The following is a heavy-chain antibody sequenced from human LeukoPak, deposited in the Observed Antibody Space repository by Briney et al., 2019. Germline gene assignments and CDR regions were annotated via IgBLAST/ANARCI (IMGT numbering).Heavy chain of an antibody. J-gene: IGHJ4*02. Sequence: PGGSLRLSCAASGFTFSSYGMHWVRQAPGKGLEWVAVISYDGSNKYYADSVKGRFTISRDNSKNTLYLQMNSLRAEDTAVYYCNAGPDQPDDYWGQGTLVTVSS. CDR1: GFTFSSYG. V-gene: IGHV3-30*03. CDR3: NAGPDQPDDY. CDR2: ISYDGSNK. D-gene: IGHD6-13*01.